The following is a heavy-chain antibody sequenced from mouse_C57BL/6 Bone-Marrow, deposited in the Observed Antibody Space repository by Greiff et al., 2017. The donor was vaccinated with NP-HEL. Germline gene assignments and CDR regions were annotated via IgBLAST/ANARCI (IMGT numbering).Heavy chain of an antibody. J-gene: IGHJ1*03. D-gene: IGHD1-1*02. CDR2: INPGSGGT. Sequence: VQLQQPGAELVRPGTSVKVSCKASGYAFTNYLIEWVKQRPGQGLEWIGVINPGSGGTNYNEKFKGKATLTADKSSSTAYMQLSSLTSEDSAVYFSARSDYYGGSYYGYFDVWGTGTAVTVSA. CDR3: ARSDYYGGSYYGYFDV. CDR1: GYAFTNYL. V-gene: IGHV1-54*01.